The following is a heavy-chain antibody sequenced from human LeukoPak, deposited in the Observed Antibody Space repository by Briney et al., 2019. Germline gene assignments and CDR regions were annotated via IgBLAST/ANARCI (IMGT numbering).Heavy chain of an antibody. CDR1: GFIFGDYT. CDR2: IRSKAYGGTT. D-gene: IGHD1-1*01. CDR3: IRGGANSPFDY. V-gene: IGHV3-49*03. J-gene: IGHJ4*02. Sequence: GSLRLSCTASGFIFGDYTMTWFRQAPGKGLEWVGFIRSKAYGGTTEDAASVKGRFAISRDDSKSIAYLQMHSLKTEDTAVYYCIRGGANSPFDYWGQGILVTVSS.